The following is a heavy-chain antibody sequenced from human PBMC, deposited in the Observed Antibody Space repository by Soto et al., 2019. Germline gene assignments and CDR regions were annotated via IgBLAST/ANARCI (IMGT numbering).Heavy chain of an antibody. J-gene: IGHJ5*02. Sequence: QLQLQESGPGLVKPSETLSLTCTVSGGSISSSSYYWGWIRQPPGKGLEWIGSIYYSGSTYYNPSLKSRVTISVDPSKNQFSLKLSSATAADTAVYYCARRGGTVTRGNWFDPWGQGTLVTVSS. CDR2: IYYSGST. CDR3: ARRGGTVTRGNWFDP. V-gene: IGHV4-39*01. D-gene: IGHD4-4*01. CDR1: GGSISSSSYY.